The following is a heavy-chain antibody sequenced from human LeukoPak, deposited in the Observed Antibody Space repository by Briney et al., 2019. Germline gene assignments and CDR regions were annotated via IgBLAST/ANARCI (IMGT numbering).Heavy chain of an antibody. V-gene: IGHV4-4*07. Sequence: SETLSLTCAVSGGSLSGYYWSWIRQPAGKGLEWIGRIYTNWTTYYSPSLKSRVTMSVDTSKNQFSLKLSSVTAADTAVYYCAGEQWLAFDYWGQGTLVTVSS. J-gene: IGHJ4*02. CDR3: AGEQWLAFDY. CDR2: IYTNWTT. D-gene: IGHD6-19*01. CDR1: GGSLSGYY.